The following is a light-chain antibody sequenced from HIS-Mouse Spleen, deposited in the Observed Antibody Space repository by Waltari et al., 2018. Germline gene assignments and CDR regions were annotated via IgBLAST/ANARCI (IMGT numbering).Light chain of an antibody. CDR2: DAS. J-gene: IGKJ3*01. Sequence: EIVLTQSPATLSLSPGERATLPCRASQSVSIYLAWYQQQPGQAPRLLIYDASNRATGIPARFSGSGSGTDFTLTISSLEPEDFAVYYCQQRSNWPGITFGPGTKVDIK. CDR1: QSVSIY. CDR3: QQRSNWPGIT. V-gene: IGKV3-11*01.